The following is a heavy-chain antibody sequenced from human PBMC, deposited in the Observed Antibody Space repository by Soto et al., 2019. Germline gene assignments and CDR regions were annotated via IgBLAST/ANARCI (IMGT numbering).Heavy chain of an antibody. Sequence: PSETLSLTCTVSGGSIGGDSWSWIRQSPGKGLDFIGYIYHSGSTNYHPSLKSRVTISMDTSKNQFSLRLSSVTAADTAVYYCARAGIVQVSYAMDVWGQGTTVTVSS. D-gene: IGHD2-8*01. CDR2: IYHSGST. CDR3: ARAGIVQVSYAMDV. J-gene: IGHJ6*02. CDR1: GGSIGGDS. V-gene: IGHV4-59*01.